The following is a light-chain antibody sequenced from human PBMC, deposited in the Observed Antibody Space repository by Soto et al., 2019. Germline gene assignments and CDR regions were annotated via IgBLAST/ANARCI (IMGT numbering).Light chain of an antibody. V-gene: IGKV1-5*01. CDR2: AAS. J-gene: IGKJ2*01. Sequence: DIQMTQSPSTLSASVGDRVTITCRASQRISRWLAGYQQKPGKAPKLLIYAASSLESGVPSRFSGSGSGTEFTLTISSLQPDDFATYYCQQFKSYLYTFGQGTKLEIK. CDR3: QQFKSYLYT. CDR1: QRISRW.